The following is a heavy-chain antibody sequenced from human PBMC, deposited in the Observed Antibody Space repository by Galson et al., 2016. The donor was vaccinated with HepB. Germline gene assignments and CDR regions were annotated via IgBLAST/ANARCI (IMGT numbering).Heavy chain of an antibody. CDR3: ARSPSGFTFGKIDY. D-gene: IGHD3-10*01. CDR2: ISTSGSYI. V-gene: IGHV3-21*01. CDR1: GFTFSSNS. J-gene: IGHJ4*02. Sequence: SLRLSCAASGFTFSSNSMNWVRQAPGKGLEWASSISTSGSYIYYADSVRGRFTISRDNARNSLYLQMNSLRAEDTAVYYCARSPSGFTFGKIDYWGRGSLVTVSS.